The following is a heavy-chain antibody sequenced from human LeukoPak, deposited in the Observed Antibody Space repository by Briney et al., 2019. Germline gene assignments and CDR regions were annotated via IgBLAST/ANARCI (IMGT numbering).Heavy chain of an antibody. CDR1: GFTFSSYA. J-gene: IGHJ1*01. Sequence: GGSLRLSCSASGFTFSSYAIHWVRQAPGKGLEYVSAISSNGGSTDYADSVKGRFTISRDNSRNTLYLQMGSLRAEDMAVYYCATYYYDSGGFHFHHWGQGTLVTVSS. CDR2: ISSNGGST. D-gene: IGHD3-22*01. CDR3: ATYYYDSGGFHFHH. V-gene: IGHV3-64D*06.